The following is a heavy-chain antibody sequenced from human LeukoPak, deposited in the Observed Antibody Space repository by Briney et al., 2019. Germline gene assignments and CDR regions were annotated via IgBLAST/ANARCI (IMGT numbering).Heavy chain of an antibody. Sequence: GGSLRLSCAASGFTFSSYAMSWVRQAPGKGLEWVSAISGSGGSTYYADSVKGRFTISRDNSKNTLYLQMNSLRVEDTAVYYCVNVVAATDYYYGMDVWGQGTTVTVSS. V-gene: IGHV3-23*01. CDR2: ISGSGGST. J-gene: IGHJ6*02. D-gene: IGHD2-15*01. CDR1: GFTFSSYA. CDR3: VNVVAATDYYYGMDV.